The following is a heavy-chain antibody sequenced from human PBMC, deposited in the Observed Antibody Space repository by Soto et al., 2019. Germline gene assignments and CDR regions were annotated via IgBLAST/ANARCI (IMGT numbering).Heavy chain of an antibody. V-gene: IGHV4-34*01. CDR3: ARAENGSGYDPKEYYFDY. Sequence: SETLSLTCAVYGGYFSGYYWSWIRQHPGKGLEWIGEINHSGSTNYNPSLKSRVTISVDTSKNQFSLKLSSVTAADTAVYYCARAENGSGYDPKEYYFDYWGQGTLVTVSS. J-gene: IGHJ4*02. CDR2: INHSGST. CDR1: GGYFSGYY. D-gene: IGHD5-12*01.